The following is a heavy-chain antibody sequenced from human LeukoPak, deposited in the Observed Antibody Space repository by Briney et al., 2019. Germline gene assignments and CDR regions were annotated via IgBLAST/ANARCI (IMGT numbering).Heavy chain of an antibody. D-gene: IGHD1-26*01. Sequence: GGSLRLSCAASGFTFSSYSMNWVRQAPGKGLEWVSSISSSGSYIYYADSVKGRFTISRDNSKNTLYLQMNSLRAEDTAVYYCAKDQAKWGPYYFDYWGQGTLVTVSS. V-gene: IGHV3-21*04. CDR3: AKDQAKWGPYYFDY. CDR1: GFTFSSYS. CDR2: ISSSGSYI. J-gene: IGHJ4*02.